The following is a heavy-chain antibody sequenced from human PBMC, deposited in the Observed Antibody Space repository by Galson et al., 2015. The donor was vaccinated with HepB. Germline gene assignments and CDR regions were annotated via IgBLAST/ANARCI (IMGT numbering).Heavy chain of an antibody. V-gene: IGHV3-7*01. J-gene: IGHJ3*02. CDR2: INRDGSHK. D-gene: IGHD2-2*01. Sequence: SLRLSCAASGFTFSTYWMTWVRQAPGKGLEWVANINRDGSHKGYVDSMKGRFTVSRDNAKNSLFLQMNSLRAEDTAVYYCARHILVSPSRALDIWGQGTIVTASS. CDR1: GFTFSTYW. CDR3: ARHILVSPSRALDI.